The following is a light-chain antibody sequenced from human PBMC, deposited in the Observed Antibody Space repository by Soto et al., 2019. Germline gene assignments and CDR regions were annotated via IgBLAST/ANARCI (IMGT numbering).Light chain of an antibody. V-gene: IGLV2-23*02. CDR1: GSYNF. J-gene: IGLJ1*01. CDR3: CSDAGRSTDV. CDR2: EVS. Sequence: QSALTQPASVSGSPGQSITISCTVGSYNFVSWYQQHPGKAPKVLIYEVSKRPSGVSDRFSGSKSGNTASLTISGLQAEDEADYYCCSDAGRSTDVFGTGTKLNVL.